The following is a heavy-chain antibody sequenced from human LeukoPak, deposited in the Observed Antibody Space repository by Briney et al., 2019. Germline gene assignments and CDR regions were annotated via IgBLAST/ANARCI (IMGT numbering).Heavy chain of an antibody. D-gene: IGHD1-26*01. J-gene: IGHJ4*02. CDR1: GFIFSSYA. CDR3: AKLRGRYPY. V-gene: IGHV3-23*01. CDR2: IIDSGGST. Sequence: PGGSLRLSCAASGFIFSSYAMSWVRQAPGKGLEWVSGIIDSGGSTYYADSVKGRFTISRDNSKNTPYLQMNSLRAEDTAVYYCAKLRGRYPYWGQGTLVTVSS.